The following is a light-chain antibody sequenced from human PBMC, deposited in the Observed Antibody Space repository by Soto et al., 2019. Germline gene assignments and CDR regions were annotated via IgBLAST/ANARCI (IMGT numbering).Light chain of an antibody. CDR2: GNN. J-gene: IGLJ1*01. CDR3: QSYDSSLSAYV. Sequence: QLVLTQPPSVSGAPRQRVTISCTGSSSNIGAAYDVHWYQQVPGTAPRLLIYGNNNRPSGVPDRFSGSKSDTSASLAITGLQAEDEADYYCQSYDSSLSAYVFGTGTKVTVL. CDR1: SSNIGAAYD. V-gene: IGLV1-40*01.